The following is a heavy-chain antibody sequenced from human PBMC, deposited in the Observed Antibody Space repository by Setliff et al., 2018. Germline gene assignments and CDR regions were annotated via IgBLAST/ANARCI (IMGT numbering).Heavy chain of an antibody. Sequence: PSETLSLTCAVSGYSISSGYIWGWIRQPPGKGLEWVGNIGHTGSINYNPSLKSRLTISRDTSKNQVSLKLNSVTATDTAVYYCARDLGHGGDSDYWGQGIQVTVSS. CDR3: ARDLGHGGDSDY. CDR2: IGHTGSI. D-gene: IGHD2-21*02. V-gene: IGHV4-38-2*02. J-gene: IGHJ4*02. CDR1: GYSISSGYI.